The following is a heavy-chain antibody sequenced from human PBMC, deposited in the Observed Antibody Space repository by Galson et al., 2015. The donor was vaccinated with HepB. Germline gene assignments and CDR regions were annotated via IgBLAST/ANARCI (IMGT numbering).Heavy chain of an antibody. J-gene: IGHJ4*02. Sequence: SLRLSCAASGFTFSSYAMHWVRQAPGKGLEWVAVISYDGSNKYYADSVKGRFTISRDNSKNTLYLQMNSLRAEDTAVYYCARDLDYYDSSGYPDYWGQGTLVTVSS. V-gene: IGHV3-30*04. CDR2: ISYDGSNK. D-gene: IGHD3-22*01. CDR1: GFTFSSYA. CDR3: ARDLDYYDSSGYPDY.